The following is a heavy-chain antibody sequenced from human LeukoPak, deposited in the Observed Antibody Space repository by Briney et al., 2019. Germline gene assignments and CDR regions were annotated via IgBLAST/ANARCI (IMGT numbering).Heavy chain of an antibody. CDR1: GFTFRSYG. J-gene: IGHJ4*02. V-gene: IGHV3-30*18. CDR2: ISYDGSNK. D-gene: IGHD5-18*01. Sequence: GGSLRLSCAASGFTFRSYGMHWVREAPGKGLEWVAVISYDGSNKYYADSVKGRFTISRDNSKNTLYLQMNSLRAEDTAVYYCAKERAMVTDYWGQGTLVTVSS. CDR3: AKERAMVTDY.